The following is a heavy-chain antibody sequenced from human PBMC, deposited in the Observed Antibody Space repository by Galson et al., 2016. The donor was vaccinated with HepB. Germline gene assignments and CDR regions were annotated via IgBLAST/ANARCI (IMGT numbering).Heavy chain of an antibody. CDR2: INPSGGSP. Sequence: SVKVSCKASGDNFSSFAISWVRQAPGQGLEWLGVINPSGGSPRYAQQFQGRVIMTRDTSTSTVYMELRSLTSEDTAIYWCARDGAGGVGSGTTMIRGAIAYWGQGTLVTVSS. V-gene: IGHV1-46*01. CDR3: ARDGAGGVGSGTTMIRGAIAY. J-gene: IGHJ4*02. D-gene: IGHD3-10*01. CDR1: GDNFSSFA.